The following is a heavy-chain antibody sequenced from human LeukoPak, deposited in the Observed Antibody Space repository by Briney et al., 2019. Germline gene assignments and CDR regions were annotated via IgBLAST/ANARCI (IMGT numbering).Heavy chain of an antibody. D-gene: IGHD1-26*01. CDR3: AKDGLLGGSYLVWSDY. V-gene: IGHV3-23*01. J-gene: IGHJ4*02. CDR1: GFTFSSYA. CDR2: ISGSGGST. Sequence: GGSLRLSCAASGFTFSSYAMSWVRQAPGKGLEWVSAISGSGGSTYYADSVKGRFTISRDNSKNTLYLQMNSLRAEDTAVYYCAKDGLLGGSYLVWSDYWGQGTLVTVSS.